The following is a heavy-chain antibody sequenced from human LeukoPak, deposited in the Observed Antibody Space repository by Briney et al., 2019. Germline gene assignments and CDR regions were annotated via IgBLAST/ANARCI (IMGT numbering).Heavy chain of an antibody. J-gene: IGHJ4*02. CDR3: AKDLSWWAAADY. D-gene: IGHD2-15*01. CDR1: GFTLTGNA. Sequence: GGSLRLSCAASGFTLTGNAMSWVRQAPGRGLEWVSGVGGDERKHYADSVRGRFTISRDNSMNTVHLQMNSLRVEDTAVYYCAKDLSWWAAADYWGQGTLVTVSS. V-gene: IGHV3-23*01. CDR2: VGGDERK.